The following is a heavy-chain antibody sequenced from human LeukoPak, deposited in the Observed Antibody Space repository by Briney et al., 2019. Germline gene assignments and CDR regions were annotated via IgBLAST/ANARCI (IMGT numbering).Heavy chain of an antibody. V-gene: IGHV2-5*01. J-gene: IGHJ4*02. CDR2: IYSNDDK. CDR1: GFSLSTSGVG. CDR3: AHSVIVGGTLGYFDY. D-gene: IGHD1-26*01. Sequence: ESGPTLVKPTQTLTLTCSFSGFSLSTSGVGVGWIRQPPGKALEWLALIYSNDDKRYSPSLKSRLTITKDTSKNQVVLTMTNMDPVDTATYCCAHSVIVGGTLGYFDYWGQGSLVTVSP.